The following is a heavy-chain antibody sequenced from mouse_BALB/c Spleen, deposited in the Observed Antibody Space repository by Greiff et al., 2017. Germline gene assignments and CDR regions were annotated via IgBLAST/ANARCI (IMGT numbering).Heavy chain of an antibody. J-gene: IGHJ4*01. CDR2: ISSGSSTI. D-gene: IGHD1-1*01. V-gene: IGHV5-17*02. CDR3: ARSGSIAYAMDD. Sequence: EVMLVESGGGLVQPGGSRKLSCAASGFTFSSFGMHWVRQAPEKGLEWVAYISSGSSTIYYADTVKGRFTISRDNPKNTLFLQMTSLRSEDTAMYYCARSGSIAYAMDDWGQGTSVTVSS. CDR1: GFTFSSFG.